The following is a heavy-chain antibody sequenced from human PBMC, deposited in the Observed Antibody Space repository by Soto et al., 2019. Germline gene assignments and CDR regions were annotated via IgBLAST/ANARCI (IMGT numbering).Heavy chain of an antibody. CDR3: AKEEYSSSWYLNYYYYYGMDV. CDR1: GFTFSSYG. J-gene: IGHJ6*02. V-gene: IGHV3-30*18. CDR2: ISYDGSNK. D-gene: IGHD6-13*01. Sequence: PGGSLRLSCAASGFTFSSYGMHWVRQAPGKGLEWVAVISYDGSNKYYADSVKGRFTISRDNSKNTLYLQMNSLRAEDTAVYYCAKEEYSSSWYLNYYYYYGMDVWGQGTTVTVSS.